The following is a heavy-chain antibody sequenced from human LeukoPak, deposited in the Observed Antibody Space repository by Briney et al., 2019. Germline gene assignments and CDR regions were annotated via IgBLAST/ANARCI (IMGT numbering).Heavy chain of an antibody. D-gene: IGHD1-14*01. CDR1: GFTFSSYS. CDR3: ARGGGGMADY. J-gene: IGHJ4*02. Sequence: GGSLRLSCAASGFTFSSYSMNWVRQAPGQGLEWVSSISSSSSYIYYADSVKGRFTISRDNAKNSLYLQMNSLRAEDTAVYYCARGGGGMADYWGQGTLVTVSS. V-gene: IGHV3-21*01. CDR2: ISSSSSYI.